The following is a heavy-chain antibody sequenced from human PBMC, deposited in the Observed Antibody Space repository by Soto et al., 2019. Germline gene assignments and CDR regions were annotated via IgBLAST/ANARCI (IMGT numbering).Heavy chain of an antibody. D-gene: IGHD2-15*01. V-gene: IGHV3-48*03. CDR3: ARTILGYCSSSCFYYYYGMDV. CDR1: GFTFSNYE. J-gene: IGHJ6*02. CDR2: IGSSGGNT. Sequence: GGSLRLSCAASGFTFSNYEMNWVRQAPGKGLEWVSYIGSSGGNTYYADSVKGRFTISRDNAKNSLYLQMNSLRAEDTAVYYCARTILGYCSSSCFYYYYGMDVWGQGTTVTVSS.